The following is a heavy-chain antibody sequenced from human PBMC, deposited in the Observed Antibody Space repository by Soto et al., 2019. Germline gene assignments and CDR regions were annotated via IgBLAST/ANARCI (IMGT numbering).Heavy chain of an antibody. J-gene: IGHJ6*02. Sequence: QVQLVQSGAEVKEPGDSVRVSCEASGYTFTAYLIHWVRQAPGQGLEWMGWINPKFGDTTYAQDFQGRVSMTRDMSISTVYMELSRLTSDDTAIYYCARNMDYYYGRGSGNGHGVWGQGTTVTVFS. CDR3: ARNMDYYYGRGSGNGHGV. D-gene: IGHD3-10*02. V-gene: IGHV1-2*02. CDR1: GYTFTAYL. CDR2: INPKFGDT.